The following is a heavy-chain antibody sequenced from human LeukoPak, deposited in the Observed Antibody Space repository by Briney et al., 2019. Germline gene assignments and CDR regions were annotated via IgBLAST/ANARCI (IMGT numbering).Heavy chain of an antibody. V-gene: IGHV3-23*01. J-gene: IGHJ4*02. D-gene: IGHD2-21*02. CDR3: VKARMPHCGTDCLES. CDR2: IRGSGGGT. Sequence: GGSLRLSCAASGFTFSNHGMSWVRQAPGKGLEWVSVIRGSGGGTYYADSVKGRFTISRDNSKNTVYLQMNGLRAEDTAVYYCVKARMPHCGTDCLESWGQGTLVTVSS. CDR1: GFTFSNHG.